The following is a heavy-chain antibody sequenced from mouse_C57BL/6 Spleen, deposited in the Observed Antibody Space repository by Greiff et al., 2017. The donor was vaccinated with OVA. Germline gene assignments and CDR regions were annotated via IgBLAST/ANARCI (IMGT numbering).Heavy chain of an antibody. Sequence: VLLKQSRAELVRPGTSVKVSCTASGYAFNNYLLEWVKQRPGQGLEWIGVINPGSGGTNYNEKFKGKATLTADKSSSTDYMQLSSLTSEDSAVYFCARINWDDWYFDVWGRGTRVTVSS. J-gene: IGHJ1*03. D-gene: IGHD4-1*01. CDR1: GYAFNNYL. CDR3: ARINWDDWYFDV. V-gene: IGHV1-54*01. CDR2: INPGSGGT.